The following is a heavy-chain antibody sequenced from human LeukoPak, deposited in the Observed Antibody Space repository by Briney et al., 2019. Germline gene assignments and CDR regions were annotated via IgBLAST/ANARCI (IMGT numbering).Heavy chain of an antibody. D-gene: IGHD6-13*01. CDR2: INHSGST. CDR1: GGSFSGYY. J-gene: IGHJ5*02. V-gene: IGHV4-34*01. CDR3: ARGTAAAGLWFDP. Sequence: SETLSLTCAAYGGSFSGYYWSWIRQPPGKGLEWIGEINHSGSTNYNPSLKSRVTISVDTSKSQFYLKLSSVTAADTAVYYCARGTAAAGLWFDPWGQGTLVSVSS.